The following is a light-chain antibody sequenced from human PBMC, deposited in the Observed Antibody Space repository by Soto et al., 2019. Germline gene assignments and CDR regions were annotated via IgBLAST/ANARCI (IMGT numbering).Light chain of an antibody. CDR2: GVT. V-gene: IGLV2-14*01. Sequence: QSALTQPASVSGSPGQSITISCIGTSSDVGAYNHVSWYQQHPGKVPKVMIYGVTNRPSGVSNRFSGSKSGNTASLTISGLQAEDEVAYYCCSSTTSTIYVFGALTNVTVL. CDR3: CSSTTSTIYV. CDR1: SSDVGAYNH. J-gene: IGLJ1*01.